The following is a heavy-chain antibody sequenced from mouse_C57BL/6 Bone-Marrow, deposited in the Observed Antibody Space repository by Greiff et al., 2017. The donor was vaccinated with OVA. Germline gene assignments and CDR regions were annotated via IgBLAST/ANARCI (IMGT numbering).Heavy chain of an antibody. J-gene: IGHJ4*01. CDR3: ARDGAIYYDNDYYAMDY. V-gene: IGHV3-6*01. CDR1: GYSITSGYY. D-gene: IGHD2-4*01. CDR2: ISYDGSN. Sequence: ESGPGLVKPSQSLSLTCSVTGYSITSGYYWNWIRQFPGNKLEWMGYISYDGSNNYNPSLKNRISITRDTSKNQFFLKLNSVTTEDTATYYCARDGAIYYDNDYYAMDYWGQGTSVTVSS.